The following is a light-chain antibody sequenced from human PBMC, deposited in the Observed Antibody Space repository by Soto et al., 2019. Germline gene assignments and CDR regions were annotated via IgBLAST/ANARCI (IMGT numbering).Light chain of an antibody. CDR1: QSVNSN. V-gene: IGKV3-15*01. Sequence: EIVMSQSPATLSLSPGERATFSCRASQSVNSNLAWYHLKPGQAPRLLLYGASIRATDVPARFSGGGSGTEYTLTISSLQSEDFGVYFCQQYDQWWTFGQGTKVDIK. CDR2: GAS. CDR3: QQYDQWWT. J-gene: IGKJ1*01.